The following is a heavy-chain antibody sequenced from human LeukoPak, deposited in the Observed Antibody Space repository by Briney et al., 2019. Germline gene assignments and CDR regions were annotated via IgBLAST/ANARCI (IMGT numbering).Heavy chain of an antibody. J-gene: IGHJ6*02. CDR1: GFTFSSYA. CDR2: ISGSGGST. Sequence: GGSLRLSCAASGFTFSSYAMSWVRQAPGKGLEWVSAISGSGGSTYYADSVKGRFTISRDNSKNTLYLQMNSLRAEDTAVYYCAKVPEMAIKYYYYYGMDVWGQGTTVTVSS. CDR3: AKVPEMAIKYYYYYGMDV. D-gene: IGHD5-24*01. V-gene: IGHV3-23*01.